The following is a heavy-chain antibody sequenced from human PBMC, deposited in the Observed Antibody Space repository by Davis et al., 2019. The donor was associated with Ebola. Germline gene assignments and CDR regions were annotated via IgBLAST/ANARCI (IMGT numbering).Heavy chain of an antibody. V-gene: IGHV3-53*01. CDR1: GFTVSSNY. Sequence: GGSLRLSCAASGFTVSSNYMSWVHQAPGKGLEWVSVIYSGGSTYYADSVKGRFTISRDNSKNTLYLQMNSLRAEDTAVYYCARDYGDYAEGYYYYYGMDVWGQGTTVTVSS. J-gene: IGHJ6*02. CDR3: ARDYGDYAEGYYYYYGMDV. D-gene: IGHD4-17*01. CDR2: IYSGGST.